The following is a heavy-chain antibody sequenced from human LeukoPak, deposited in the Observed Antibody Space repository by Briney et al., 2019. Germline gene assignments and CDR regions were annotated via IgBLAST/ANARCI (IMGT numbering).Heavy chain of an antibody. CDR3: ARDLGHSSGWYGGAFDI. D-gene: IGHD6-19*01. J-gene: IGHJ3*02. CDR1: GYTFTGYY. V-gene: IGHV1-2*02. Sequence: ASVKVSCKASGYTFTGYYMHWVRQGPGQGLEWMGWINPNSGGTNYAQKFQGRVTMTRDTSISTAYMELSRLRSDDTAVYYCARDLGHSSGWYGGAFDIWGQGTMVTVSS. CDR2: INPNSGGT.